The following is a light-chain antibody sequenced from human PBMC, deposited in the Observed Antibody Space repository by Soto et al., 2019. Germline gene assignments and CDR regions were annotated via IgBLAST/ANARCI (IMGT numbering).Light chain of an antibody. CDR3: MQALQAPYT. V-gene: IGKV2-28*01. J-gene: IGKJ2*01. Sequence: DIVMTQSPLSLPVTPGEPASISCRSSQSLLHSNGYNYLDWYLQKPGQSPQLLIYLGSNRASGVPDRLGGSGSGTDFTLKISRVEAEDVGVYYCMQALQAPYTFGQGTKLEIK. CDR2: LGS. CDR1: QSLLHSNGYNY.